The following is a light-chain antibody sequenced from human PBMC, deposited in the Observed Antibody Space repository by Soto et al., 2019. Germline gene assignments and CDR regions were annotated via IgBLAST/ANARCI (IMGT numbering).Light chain of an antibody. Sequence: EIVMTQSPATLSVSPGERATLSCRASQSVSSNLAWYQQKPGQAPRLLIYGASTRATGIPARFSGSGSGPEFTLTISSLQSEDFAVYYCQQENNWPPLTFGGGTKVEIK. CDR3: QQENNWPPLT. V-gene: IGKV3-15*01. J-gene: IGKJ4*01. CDR1: QSVSSN. CDR2: GAS.